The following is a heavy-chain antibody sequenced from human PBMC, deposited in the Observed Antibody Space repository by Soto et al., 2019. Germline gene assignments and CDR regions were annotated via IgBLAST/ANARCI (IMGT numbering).Heavy chain of an antibody. CDR1: GGTVASSHW. J-gene: IGHJ5*02. V-gene: IGHV4-4*02. CDR3: AREIVTAGGNNYFDP. D-gene: IGHD2-21*02. CDR2: VYHTGDT. Sequence: SETLSLTCGVSGGTVASSHWWSWVRQSPGGGLECIGNVYHTGDTNLDPSLQSRVTISVDKSNNQFSLRLNSLTAADTAVYFCAREIVTAGGNNYFDPWGPGTLVTVSS.